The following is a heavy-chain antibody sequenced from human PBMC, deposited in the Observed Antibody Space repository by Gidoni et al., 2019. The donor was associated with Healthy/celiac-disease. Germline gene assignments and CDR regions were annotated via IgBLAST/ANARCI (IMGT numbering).Heavy chain of an antibody. J-gene: IGHJ5*02. D-gene: IGHD6-13*01. CDR2: IRSKAYGGTT. Sequence: EVQLVESGGGLVQPGRSLRLSCTASGFTFVDYAMSWVRQAPGKGLEWVGFIRSKAYGGTTEYAASVKGRFTISRDDSKSIAYLQMNSLKTEDTAVYYCTRWIWAAAGTVFYPAGWFDPWGQGTLVTVSS. CDR3: TRWIWAAAGTVFYPAGWFDP. CDR1: GFTFVDYA. V-gene: IGHV3-49*04.